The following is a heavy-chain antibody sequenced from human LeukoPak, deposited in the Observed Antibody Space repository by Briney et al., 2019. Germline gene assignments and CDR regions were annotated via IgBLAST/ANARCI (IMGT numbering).Heavy chain of an antibody. CDR3: ARDSVESTYGVDYYYYMDV. J-gene: IGHJ6*03. V-gene: IGHV1-2*02. D-gene: IGHD3-10*01. CDR2: INPNSGGT. CDR1: GYTFTGYY. Sequence: GASVKVSCKASGYTFTGYYMHCVRQAPGQGLEWMGWINPNSGGTNYAQKFQGRVTMTRDTSISTAYMELSRLRSDDTAVYFCARDSVESTYGVDYYYYMDVWGKGTTVTVSS.